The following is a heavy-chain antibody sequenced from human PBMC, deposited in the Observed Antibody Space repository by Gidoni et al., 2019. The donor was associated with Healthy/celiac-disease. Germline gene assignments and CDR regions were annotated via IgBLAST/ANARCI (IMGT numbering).Heavy chain of an antibody. D-gene: IGHD6-13*01. J-gene: IGHJ5*02. CDR1: GGSISSYY. CDR3: ARHKISSWLSWFDP. CDR2: LYYSGST. Sequence: QVHLHASGPGPVKPSETLSLTCRLSGGSISSYYWSWIRQPPGEGLGWMGYLYYSGSTNYNPSLKSRVTMTVDTSKTQFSQKVSSVTAADTAVYYCARHKISSWLSWFDPWGQGTLVTVSS. V-gene: IGHV4-59*01.